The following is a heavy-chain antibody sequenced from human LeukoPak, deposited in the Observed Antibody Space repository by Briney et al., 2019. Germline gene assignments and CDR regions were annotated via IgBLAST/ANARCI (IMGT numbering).Heavy chain of an antibody. D-gene: IGHD3-22*01. CDR1: GGSISSYY. Sequence: SETLSLTCTVSGGSISSYYWSWIRQPPGKGLEWIGYIYYSGSTNYNPSLKSRVTISVDTSKNQFSLKLSSVTAADTAVYYCARYYYDSRFDYWGQGTLVTVSS. J-gene: IGHJ4*02. CDR2: IYYSGST. V-gene: IGHV4-59*01. CDR3: ARYYYDSRFDY.